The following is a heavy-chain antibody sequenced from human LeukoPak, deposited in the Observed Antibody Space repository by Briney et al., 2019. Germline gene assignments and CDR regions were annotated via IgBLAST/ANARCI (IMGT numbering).Heavy chain of an antibody. CDR2: IYHSGST. D-gene: IGHD5-18*01. CDR1: GGSITSRHW. CDR3: ARDRGDTATIDY. J-gene: IGHJ4*02. Sequence: SETLSLTCAVSGGSITSRHWWSWVRQPPGKGLEWIGEIYHSGSTNYNPSLESRVTISVDKSKNQFSLKLTSATAADTAVYYCARDRGDTATIDYWGRGTLVTVSS. V-gene: IGHV4-4*02.